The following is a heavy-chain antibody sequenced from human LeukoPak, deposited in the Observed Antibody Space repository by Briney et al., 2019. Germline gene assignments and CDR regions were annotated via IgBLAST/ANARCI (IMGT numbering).Heavy chain of an antibody. CDR1: GGSISSSSYY. CDR3: ARHLTRPYYYGSGSILFGFDY. Sequence: SETLSLTCTVSGGSISSSSYYWGWIRQPPGKGLEWIGSIHYSGSTYYNPSLKSRVTISVDTSKNQFSLKLSSVTAADTAVYYCARHLTRPYYYGSGSILFGFDYWGQGTLVTVSS. D-gene: IGHD3-10*01. V-gene: IGHV4-39*01. J-gene: IGHJ4*02. CDR2: IHYSGST.